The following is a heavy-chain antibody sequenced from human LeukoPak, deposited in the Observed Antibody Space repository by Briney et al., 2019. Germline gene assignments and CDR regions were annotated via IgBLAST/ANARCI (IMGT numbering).Heavy chain of an antibody. J-gene: IGHJ4*02. CDR2: IHNNGDI. Sequence: SETLSLTCIVSGDSIKSYYWNWIRQAPGKALEWIGHIHNNGDIAYNFSLKSRVTISMDTSKNQFSLKLSSVTAADTAVYYCARVYSSSWYRGSLYFDYWGQGTLVTVSS. D-gene: IGHD6-13*01. V-gene: IGHV4-59*01. CDR1: GDSIKSYY. CDR3: ARVYSSSWYRGSLYFDY.